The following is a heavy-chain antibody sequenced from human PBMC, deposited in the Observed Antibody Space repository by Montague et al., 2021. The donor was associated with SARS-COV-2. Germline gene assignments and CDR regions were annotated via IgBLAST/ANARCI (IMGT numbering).Heavy chain of an antibody. Sequence: SLRLSCAASGFTFSSYWMHWVRQAPGKGLVWVSRINSDGSSTSXXXSXXXRFXISRDNAKNTLYLQMNSLRAKDTAVYYCARDFGYGYDGEVWYYYGMDVWGQGTTVTVSS. V-gene: IGHV3-74*01. CDR3: ARDFGYGYDGEVWYYYGMDV. J-gene: IGHJ6*02. CDR2: INSDGSST. CDR1: GFTFSSYW. D-gene: IGHD5-18*01.